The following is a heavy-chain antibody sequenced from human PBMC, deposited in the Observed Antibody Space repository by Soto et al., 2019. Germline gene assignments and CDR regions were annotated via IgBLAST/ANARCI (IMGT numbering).Heavy chain of an antibody. CDR3: ARDCSGGSCYPGMDV. CDR2: ISSSGYI. V-gene: IGHV3-21*01. Sequence: EVQLVESGGGLVKPGGSLRLSCAASGFNFNSYTINWVRQAPGKRLEWLSSISSSGYIFSTDSVRGRFTISRDNAKNSVYLQINSLRADDTAVYFCARDCSGGSCYPGMDVWGQGTKVTVSS. D-gene: IGHD2-15*01. J-gene: IGHJ6*02. CDR1: GFNFNSYT.